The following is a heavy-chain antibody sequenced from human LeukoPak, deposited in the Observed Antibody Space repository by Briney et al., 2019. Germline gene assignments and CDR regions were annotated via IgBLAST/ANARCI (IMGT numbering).Heavy chain of an antibody. J-gene: IGHJ4*02. V-gene: IGHV3-48*02. CDR3: ARYGSGTSYITNYFDY. D-gene: IGHD3-10*01. CDR1: GFTFSSYS. CDR2: IGSDSRTI. Sequence: QPGGSLRLSCAASGFTFSSYSMNWARQAPGKGLEWVSYIGSDSRTIYYADSVKGRFTISRDNAKNSLYLQMKSLRDEDTAVYYCARYGSGTSYITNYFDYWGQGTLVTVSS.